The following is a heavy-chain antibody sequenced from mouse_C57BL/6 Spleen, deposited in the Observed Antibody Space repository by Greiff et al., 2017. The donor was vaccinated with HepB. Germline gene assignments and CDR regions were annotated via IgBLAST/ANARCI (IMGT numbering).Heavy chain of an antibody. V-gene: IGHV5-15*04. Sequence: DVKLVESGGGLVQPGGSLKLSCAASGFTFSDYGMAWVRQAPRKGPEWVAFISNLANSIYYADTVKGRFTFSRENAKNTLYLEMSSLRSEDSAMYYCARRFRDYAMDYWGQGTSVTVSS. D-gene: IGHD3-3*01. CDR1: GFTFSDYG. CDR2: ISNLANSI. CDR3: ARRFRDYAMDY. J-gene: IGHJ4*01.